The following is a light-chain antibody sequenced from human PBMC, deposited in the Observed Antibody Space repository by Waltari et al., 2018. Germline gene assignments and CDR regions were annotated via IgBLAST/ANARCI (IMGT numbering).Light chain of an antibody. Sequence: SYELTQPPSVSMSPGQTARNTCSGEAFPKKFASWFQQKSGQAPVLVMYEDNKRPSGIPQKFSGSSSGTVATLTISGAQLEDEADYYCYSTDNSGHGVFGGGTKVTVL. J-gene: IGLJ3*02. CDR1: AFPKKF. CDR3: YSTDNSGHGV. V-gene: IGLV3-10*01. CDR2: EDN.